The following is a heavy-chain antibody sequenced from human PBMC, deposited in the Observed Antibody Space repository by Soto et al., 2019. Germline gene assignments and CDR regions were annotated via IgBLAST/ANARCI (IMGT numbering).Heavy chain of an antibody. Sequence: QVQLVQSGAEVKKPGSSVKVSCKASGGTFSSYAISWVRQAPGQGLEWMGGIIPIFGTANYEQKFQGRGTNAADESTGTADMGLGSLRSVDTAVYYCGRVGPYDSSGYYYYWGQGTLVTVSS. CDR3: GRVGPYDSSGYYYY. CDR1: GGTFSSYA. J-gene: IGHJ4*02. D-gene: IGHD3-22*01. CDR2: IIPIFGTA. V-gene: IGHV1-69*01.